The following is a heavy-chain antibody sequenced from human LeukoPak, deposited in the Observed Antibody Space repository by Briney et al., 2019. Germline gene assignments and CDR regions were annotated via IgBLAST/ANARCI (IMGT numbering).Heavy chain of an antibody. V-gene: IGHV1-46*01. CDR2: INPSGGST. CDR3: ARTSIAARIDFDY. J-gene: IGHJ4*02. Sequence: ASVKVSCKASGYTFTSYYMHWVRQAPGQGLEWMGIINPSGGSTSYAQKFQGRVTMTRDMSTSTVYMELSSLRSEDTAVCYCARTSIAARIDFDYWGQGTLVTVSS. CDR1: GYTFTSYY. D-gene: IGHD6-6*01.